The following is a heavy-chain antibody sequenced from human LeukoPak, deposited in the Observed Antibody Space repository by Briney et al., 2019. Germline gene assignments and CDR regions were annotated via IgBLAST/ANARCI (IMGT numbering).Heavy chain of an antibody. D-gene: IGHD2-2*01. CDR2: MNPNSGNT. CDR3: ARGLCSSTSCYSTWFDP. V-gene: IGHV1-8*01. CDR1: GYTFTSYD. J-gene: IGHJ5*02. Sequence: ASVKVSCKASGYTFTSYDINWVRQAPGQGLEWMGWMNPNSGNTGYPQKFQGRVTMTRNTSISTAYMELSSLRSEDTAVYYCARGLCSSTSCYSTWFDPWGQGTLVTVSS.